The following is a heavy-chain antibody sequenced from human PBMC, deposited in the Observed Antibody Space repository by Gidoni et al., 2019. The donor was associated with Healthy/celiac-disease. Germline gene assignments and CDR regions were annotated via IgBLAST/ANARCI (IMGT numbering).Heavy chain of an antibody. CDR2: ISSSSCYK. V-gene: IGHV3-21*05. J-gene: IGHJ6*02. CDR1: GFTFSSYS. Sequence: EVQLVESGGGLVKPGGSRRLSCAASGFTFSSYSMNWVRQDTGKGLVWVSFISSSSCYKYYPGSVKGRFTLSRENAKNSLFLQMNSLRAEDTAVYYCARDLQAWAARGSYYYYGMDVWGQGTTVTVSS. D-gene: IGHD4-4*01. CDR3: ARDLQAWAARGSYYYYGMDV.